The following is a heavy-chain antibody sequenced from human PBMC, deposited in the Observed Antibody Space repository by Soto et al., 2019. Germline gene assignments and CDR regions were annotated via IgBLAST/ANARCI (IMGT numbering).Heavy chain of an antibody. D-gene: IGHD1-26*01. CDR2: IIPMFATA. CDR3: ASRVGATIAAFYFES. CDR1: GGTFSNNA. J-gene: IGHJ4*02. V-gene: IGHV1-69*12. Sequence: QVQLVQSGAEVKKPGSSVKVSCKTSGGTFSNNAISWVRPAPGQGLEWMGGIIPMFATANYAQKFQGRVTITADESTSTAYMELSSLRSEDTAVYYCASRVGATIAAFYFESWGQGTLVTVSS.